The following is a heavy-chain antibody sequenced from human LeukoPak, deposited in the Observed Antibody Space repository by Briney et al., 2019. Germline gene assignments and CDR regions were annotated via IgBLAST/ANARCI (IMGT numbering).Heavy chain of an antibody. D-gene: IGHD6-13*01. CDR2: ISYDGSNK. Sequence: GGSLRLSCAASGFTFSSYGTHWVRQAPGKGLEWVAVISYDGSNKYYADSVKGRFTISRDNSKNTLYLQMNSLRAEDTAVYYSAKSWSAIAAAGIGWFDPWGQGTLVTVSS. J-gene: IGHJ5*02. CDR1: GFTFSSYG. V-gene: IGHV3-30*18. CDR3: AKSWSAIAAAGIGWFDP.